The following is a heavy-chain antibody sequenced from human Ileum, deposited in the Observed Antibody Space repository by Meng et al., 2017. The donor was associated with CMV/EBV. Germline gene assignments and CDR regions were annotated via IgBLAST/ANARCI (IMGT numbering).Heavy chain of an antibody. CDR2: ITPIFGQT. V-gene: IGHV1-69*05. J-gene: IGHJ5*02. CDR1: TFRNYA. CDR3: ARGGYCSSTTCYGRWFDP. Sequence: TFRNYAINWVRQAPAQGLAWMGLITPIFGQTNYSHQFLGRVTIPTDESTSTAYMELSSLRFEDTAVYYCARGGYCSSTTCYGRWFDPWGQGTLVTVSS. D-gene: IGHD2-2*01.